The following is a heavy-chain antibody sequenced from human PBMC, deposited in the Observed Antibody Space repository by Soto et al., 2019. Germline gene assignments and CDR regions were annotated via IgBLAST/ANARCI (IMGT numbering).Heavy chain of an antibody. J-gene: IGHJ4*02. D-gene: IGHD3-22*01. CDR3: ARTYYYDSSGYYYSTQDYYFDY. CDR1: GYTFTSYA. Sequence: ASVKVSCKASGYTFTSYAMHWVRQAPGQRLEWMGWINAGNGNTKYSQKFQGRVTITRDTSASTAYMELSSLRSEDTAVYYCARTYYYDSSGYYYSTQDYYFDYWGQGTLVTVSS. CDR2: INAGNGNT. V-gene: IGHV1-3*01.